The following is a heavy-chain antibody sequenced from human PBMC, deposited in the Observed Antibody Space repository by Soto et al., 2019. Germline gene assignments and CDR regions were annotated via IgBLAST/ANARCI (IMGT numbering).Heavy chain of an antibody. CDR3: ARDLNKDYHDSSAFWAY. Sequence: GGSLRLSCAASGSTFSSYAMSWVRQAPGKGLEWVSGINDRGGSTEYADSVKGRFTISRDNSKNTLFLQMSSLRAEDTAVYFCARDLNKDYHDSSAFWAYWGQGTLVTVSS. V-gene: IGHV3-23*01. D-gene: IGHD3-22*01. CDR1: GSTFSSYA. CDR2: INDRGGST. J-gene: IGHJ4*02.